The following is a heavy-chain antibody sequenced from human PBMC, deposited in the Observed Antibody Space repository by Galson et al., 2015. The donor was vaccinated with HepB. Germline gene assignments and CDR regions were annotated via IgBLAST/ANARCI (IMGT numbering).Heavy chain of an antibody. CDR1: GFTSSSYS. CDR2: ISSSSSYI. Sequence: SLRLSCAASGFTSSSYSMNWVRQAPGKGLEWVSSISSSSSYIYYADSVKGRFTISRDNAKNSLYLQMNSLRAEDTAVYYCARGGSSSALFRYWGQGTLVTVSS. CDR3: ARGGSSSALFRY. J-gene: IGHJ4*02. V-gene: IGHV3-21*01. D-gene: IGHD6-6*01.